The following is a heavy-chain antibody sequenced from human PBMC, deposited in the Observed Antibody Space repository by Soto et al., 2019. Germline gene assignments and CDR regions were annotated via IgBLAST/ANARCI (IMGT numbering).Heavy chain of an antibody. D-gene: IGHD5-18*01. CDR3: VREAITAMVFDY. CDR2: IYHSGST. Sequence: SETLSLTCTVSGGSISSGGYSWSWIRQPPGKGLEWIGYIYHSGSTYYNPSLKSRVTISVDRSKNQFSLKLSSMTAEDTAVYYCVREAITAMVFDYWGQGALVTVSS. J-gene: IGHJ4*02. CDR1: GGSISSGGYS. V-gene: IGHV4-30-2*01.